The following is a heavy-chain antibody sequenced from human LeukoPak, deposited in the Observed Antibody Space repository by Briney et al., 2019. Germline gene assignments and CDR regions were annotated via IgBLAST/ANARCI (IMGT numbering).Heavy chain of an antibody. Sequence: GRSLRLSCAASGFTFSSYGMHWVRQAPGKGLEWVAVIWYDGSNKYYADSVKGRFTISRDNSKNTLYLQMNSLRAEDTAVYYCARVHRGYSFGRLDYWGRGTLVTVSS. J-gene: IGHJ4*02. V-gene: IGHV3-33*01. CDR1: GFTFSSYG. D-gene: IGHD5-12*01. CDR3: ARVHRGYSFGRLDY. CDR2: IWYDGSNK.